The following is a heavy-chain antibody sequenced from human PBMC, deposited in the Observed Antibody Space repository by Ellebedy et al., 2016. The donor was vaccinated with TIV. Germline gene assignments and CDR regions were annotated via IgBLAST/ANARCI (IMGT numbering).Heavy chain of an antibody. CDR3: ATDGSYGDYLSPAHAFEN. D-gene: IGHD4-17*01. Sequence: GGSLRLSCAASRFSFRSYWMTWVRQAPGKGLEWVANINQDGSQKCSVGSVRGRFTISRDNAKDSLYLQMNSLRAEDTAVYYCATDGSYGDYLSPAHAFENWGQGTVVIVSS. CDR2: INQDGSQK. CDR1: RFSFRSYW. J-gene: IGHJ3*02. V-gene: IGHV3-7*01.